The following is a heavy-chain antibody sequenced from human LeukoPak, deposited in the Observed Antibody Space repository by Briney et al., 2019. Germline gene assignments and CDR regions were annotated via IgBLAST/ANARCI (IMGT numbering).Heavy chain of an antibody. Sequence: GGSLRLSCAASGFTFSSYSMNWVRQAPGKGLEWVSSISSSSSYIYYADSVKGRFTISRDNAKNSLYLQMNSLRAEDTAVYYCASALAAAGTSWGFDPWGQGTLVTVSS. CDR3: ASALAAAGTSWGFDP. D-gene: IGHD6-13*01. J-gene: IGHJ5*02. CDR2: ISSSSSYI. V-gene: IGHV3-21*01. CDR1: GFTFSSYS.